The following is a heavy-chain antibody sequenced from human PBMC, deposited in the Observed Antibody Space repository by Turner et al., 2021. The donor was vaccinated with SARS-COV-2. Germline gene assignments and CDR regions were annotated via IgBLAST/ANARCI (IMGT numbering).Heavy chain of an antibody. CDR2: INHDGSEK. J-gene: IGHJ4*02. Sequence: EVQLVESGGGLVKPGGSLRGSCTASGFTFSHYWMSWVRQAPGKGLEWVAEINHDGSEKYYVYSVRGRFTIYSDNAKNTMFLQMNSLRAEYTSVYYCARDRGWDTFDYWGQGTLVTVSS. V-gene: IGHV3-7*03. CDR3: ARDRGWDTFDY. CDR1: GFTFSHYW. D-gene: IGHD6-19*01.